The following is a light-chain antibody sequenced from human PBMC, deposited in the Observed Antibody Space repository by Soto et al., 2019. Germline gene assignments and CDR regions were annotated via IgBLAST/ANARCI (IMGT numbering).Light chain of an antibody. CDR3: QQYGSSWT. V-gene: IGKV3-20*01. CDR2: GAS. J-gene: IGKJ1*01. Sequence: EIVLTQSPGTLSLSPGERATLSCRASQSVSSTFLSWYQHKPGQAPGLLIYGASSRATGVPDRFSGSGSGTDFTLTISRLEPEDLAEYFCQQYGSSWTFGQGTKVEVK. CDR1: QSVSSTF.